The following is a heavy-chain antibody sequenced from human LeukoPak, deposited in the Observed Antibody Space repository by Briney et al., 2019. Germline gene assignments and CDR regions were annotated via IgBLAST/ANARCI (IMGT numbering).Heavy chain of an antibody. CDR2: TSYEGSNH. V-gene: IGHV3-30*04. CDR3: AKESPPAMYYFDY. Sequence: GGSLRLTCAASGFTFSIYSMHWVRQAPDRGLEWVAVTSYEGSNHYYADSVKGRFTISRDNSKNTVFLQMNSLRPEDTAVYYCAKESPPAMYYFDYWGQGTLVTVSS. D-gene: IGHD2-2*01. J-gene: IGHJ4*02. CDR1: GFTFSIYS.